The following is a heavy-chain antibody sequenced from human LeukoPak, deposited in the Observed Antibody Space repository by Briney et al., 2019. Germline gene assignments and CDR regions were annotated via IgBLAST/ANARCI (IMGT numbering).Heavy chain of an antibody. CDR3: ARGYNRGAFDI. Sequence: SETLSLTCTVSGGSISSYYWSWIRQPPGKGLEWIGYIYYSGSTNYNPSLKSRVTISVDTSKNQFSLKLSSVTAADTAVYYCARGYNRGAFDIWGQGTMVTVSS. CDR2: IYYSGST. J-gene: IGHJ3*02. CDR1: GGSISSYY. V-gene: IGHV4-59*01. D-gene: IGHD1-14*01.